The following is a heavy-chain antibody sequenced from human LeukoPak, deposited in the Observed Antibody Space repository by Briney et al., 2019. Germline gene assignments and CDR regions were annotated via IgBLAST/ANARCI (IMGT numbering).Heavy chain of an antibody. CDR2: INLIGGLT. D-gene: IGHD5-24*01. CDR1: GYTFTSYY. J-gene: IGHJ4*02. CDR3: ARQQGIQYLNFDY. Sequence: ASVKVSCKASGYTFTSYYIHWLRQAPGQGPEWMGMINLIGGLTHYAPKFQGRVTMTRDTSTSTVYMGLSSLGSEDTAVYYCARQQGIQYLNFDYWGQGALITVSS. V-gene: IGHV1-46*01.